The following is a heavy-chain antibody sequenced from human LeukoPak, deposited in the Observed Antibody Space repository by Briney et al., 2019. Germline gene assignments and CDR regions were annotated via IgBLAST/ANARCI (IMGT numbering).Heavy chain of an antibody. V-gene: IGHV3-30-3*01. Sequence: PGGSLRLSCAASGFTFSSYAMHWVRQAPGKGLEWVAVISYDGSNKYYADSVKGRFTISRDNSKNTLYLQMNSLRAEDTAVYYCASGGQTRLRFLEWLQPFDYWGQGTLVTVSS. CDR3: ASGGQTRLRFLEWLQPFDY. CDR2: ISYDGSNK. J-gene: IGHJ4*02. CDR1: GFTFSSYA. D-gene: IGHD3-3*01.